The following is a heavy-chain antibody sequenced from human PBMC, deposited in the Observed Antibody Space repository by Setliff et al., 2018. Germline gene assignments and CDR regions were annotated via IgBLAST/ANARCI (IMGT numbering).Heavy chain of an antibody. CDR1: GYPISRGFY. CDR2: VYHSGSS. J-gene: IGHJ4*02. CDR3: ARAAARAEYSDTSAYLPFDF. Sequence: SETLSLTCTVSGYPISRGFYWGWIRQSPGKGLEWIGSVYHSGSSYQNPSLRSRIAVSGDTSKNQFSLRLNSVTAADTAVYFCARAAARAEYSDTSAYLPFDFWGLGTLVTVSS. D-gene: IGHD3-16*01. V-gene: IGHV4-38-2*02.